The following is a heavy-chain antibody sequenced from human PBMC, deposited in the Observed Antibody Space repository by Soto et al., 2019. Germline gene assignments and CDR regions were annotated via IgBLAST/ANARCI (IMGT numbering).Heavy chain of an antibody. J-gene: IGHJ5*02. Sequence: EVQLVESGGTLVQPGGSLRLSCAASGFTFNTYWMHWVRQAPGTGLVWVSRINSDGTRTTYADSVKGRFTISRDNAKNTVYLQMNSLRAEDTAVYYCTTVATHSYIWLDPWGQGTLVTVSS. CDR1: GFTFNTYW. CDR3: TTVATHSYIWLDP. V-gene: IGHV3-74*01. D-gene: IGHD5-12*01. CDR2: INSDGTRT.